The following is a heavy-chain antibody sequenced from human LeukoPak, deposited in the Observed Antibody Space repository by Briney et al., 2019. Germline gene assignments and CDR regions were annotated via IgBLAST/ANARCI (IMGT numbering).Heavy chain of an antibody. J-gene: IGHJ4*02. CDR3: ARVKMGSGFLVDY. Sequence: SETLSLTCTVSGGSISSSSYYWGWVRQPPGRGLEWNGSIYYSGSTYYNPSLKSRVTISVDTSKNQFSLKLSSVTAADTAVYYCARVKMGSGFLVDYWGQGTLVTVSS. D-gene: IGHD6-19*01. CDR1: GGSISSSSYY. V-gene: IGHV4-39*07. CDR2: IYYSGST.